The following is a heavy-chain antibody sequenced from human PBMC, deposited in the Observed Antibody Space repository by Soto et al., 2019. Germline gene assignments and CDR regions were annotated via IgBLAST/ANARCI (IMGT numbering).Heavy chain of an antibody. V-gene: IGHV2-5*02. CDR3: AHRVLRTVFGLVTTTAIYFDF. D-gene: IGHD3-3*01. Sequence: ITLNESGPTVVRPTETLTLTCRFSGFSLTTSGVGVGWIRQSPGKAPEWLALIYWDDDKRYSASLKSRLTITKDTSKNQVVRTVSDLDPTDTATYYCAHRVLRTVFGLVTTTAIYFDFWGQGTPVAVSS. CDR2: IYWDDDK. CDR1: GFSLTTSGVG. J-gene: IGHJ4*02.